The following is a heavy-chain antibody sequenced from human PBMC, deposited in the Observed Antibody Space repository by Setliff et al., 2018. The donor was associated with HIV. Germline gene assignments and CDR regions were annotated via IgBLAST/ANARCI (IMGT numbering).Heavy chain of an antibody. CDR3: AAIAAAALRGTFDI. Sequence: ASVKVSCKASGYTFTSYGISWVRQVPGQGLEWMGWISGYNGNTNYAQKLQGRVTMTTDTSTSTAYMELRSLRSDDTAVYYCAAIAAAALRGTFDIWGQGTMVTVSS. V-gene: IGHV1-18*01. CDR2: ISGYNGNT. D-gene: IGHD6-13*01. J-gene: IGHJ3*02. CDR1: GYTFTSYG.